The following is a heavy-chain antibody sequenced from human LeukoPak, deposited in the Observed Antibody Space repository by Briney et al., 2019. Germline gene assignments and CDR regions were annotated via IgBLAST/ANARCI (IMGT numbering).Heavy chain of an antibody. CDR3: ARSGYYYDSLDY. CDR1: GGSISSYY. D-gene: IGHD3-22*01. J-gene: IGHJ4*02. CDR2: IYYSGST. V-gene: IGHV4-59*08. Sequence: KPSETLSLTCTVSGGSISSYYWSWIRQPPGKGLEWIGYIYYSGSTNCNPSLKSRVTLSVDTSKNQFSLKLSSVTAADTAVYYCARSGYYYDSLDYWGQGTLVTVSS.